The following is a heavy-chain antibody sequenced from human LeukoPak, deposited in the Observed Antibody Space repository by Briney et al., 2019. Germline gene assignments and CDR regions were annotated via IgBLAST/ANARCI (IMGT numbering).Heavy chain of an antibody. CDR3: ARAARQGSGWYLNFQH. Sequence: GGSLRLSCAASGFTFSSYAMHWVRQAPGKGLEWVAVISYDGSNKYYADPVKGRFTISRDNSKNTLYLQMNSLRAEDTAVYYCARAARQGSGWYLNFQHWGQGTLVTVSS. D-gene: IGHD6-19*01. CDR1: GFTFSSYA. J-gene: IGHJ1*01. CDR2: ISYDGSNK. V-gene: IGHV3-30*04.